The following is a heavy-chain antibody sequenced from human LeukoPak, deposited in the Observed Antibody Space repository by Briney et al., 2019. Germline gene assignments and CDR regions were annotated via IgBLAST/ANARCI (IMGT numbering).Heavy chain of an antibody. V-gene: IGHV3-7*01. D-gene: IGHD3-22*01. CDR1: GFTFSSHW. CDR3: ARGRAPTYYYDSSGYPDYFDY. Sequence: PGGPLRLSCSASGFTFSSHWMSWVRQAPRKGLQWVAYIKQEESEKYYVDSVKGRFTISRDNAKNSLYLQMNIRRAEDTAVYYCARGRAPTYYYDSSGYPDYFDYWGQGTLVTVSS. CDR2: IKQEESEK. J-gene: IGHJ4*02.